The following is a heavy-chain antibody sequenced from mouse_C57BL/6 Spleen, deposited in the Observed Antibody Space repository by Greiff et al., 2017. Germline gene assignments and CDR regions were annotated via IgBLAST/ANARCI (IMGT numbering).Heavy chain of an antibody. Sequence: GGGLVQPKGSLKLSCAASGFSFNTYAMNWVRQAPGKGLEWVARIRSKSNNYATYYADSVKDRFTISRDDSESMLYLQMNNLKTEDTAMDYCVRQGEWLRLFDYWGQGTTLTVSS. CDR3: VRQGEWLRLFDY. CDR1: GFSFNTYA. V-gene: IGHV10-1*01. CDR2: IRSKSNNYAT. D-gene: IGHD2-2*01. J-gene: IGHJ2*01.